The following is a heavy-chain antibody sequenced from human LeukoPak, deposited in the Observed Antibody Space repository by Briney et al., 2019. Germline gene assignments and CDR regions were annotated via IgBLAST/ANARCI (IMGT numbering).Heavy chain of an antibody. CDR2: INPTGGST. CDR1: GYTFPSYF. CDR3: ASIIYYDSSGYQSYGMDV. V-gene: IGHV1-46*01. D-gene: IGHD3-22*01. Sequence: ASVKVSCKASGYTFPSYFMHWVRQAPGQGLEWMGIINPTGGSTTYAQKFQGRVTITADESTSTAYMELSSLRSEDTAVYYCASIIYYDSSGYQSYGMDVWGQGTTVTVSS. J-gene: IGHJ6*02.